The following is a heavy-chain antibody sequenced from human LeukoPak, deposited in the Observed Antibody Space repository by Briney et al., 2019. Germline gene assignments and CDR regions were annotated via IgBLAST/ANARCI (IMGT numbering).Heavy chain of an antibody. CDR1: GFTFSGST. CDR2: ISTSSSYI. CDR3: ATYLRSGPIDC. V-gene: IGHV3-21*01. J-gene: IGHJ4*02. Sequence: GGSLRLSCAASGFTFSGSTMNWVRQAPGKGLEWVSFISTSSSYIYYADSVRGRFTISRDNAKNSLYLQMNSLRGEDTAVYYCATYLRSGPIDCWGQGTLVTVSS. D-gene: IGHD2/OR15-2a*01.